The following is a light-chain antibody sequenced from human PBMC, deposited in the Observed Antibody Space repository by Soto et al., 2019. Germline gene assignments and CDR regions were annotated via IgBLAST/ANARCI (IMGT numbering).Light chain of an antibody. CDR1: SRDVGGSNY. J-gene: IGLJ1*01. V-gene: IGLV2-14*01. CDR2: EVS. Sequence: QSALIQPASVSGSPGQSITISCTGTSRDVGGSNYVSWYQHHPHRAPKLLIYEVSYRPSGVSSRFSGSKSGNTASLTISGLQAEDEAEYFCAGWDGSLKGFVFGTGTKVTVL. CDR3: AGWDGSLKGFV.